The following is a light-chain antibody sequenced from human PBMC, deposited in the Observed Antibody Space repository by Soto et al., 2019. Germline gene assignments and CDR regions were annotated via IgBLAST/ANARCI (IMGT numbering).Light chain of an antibody. J-gene: IGLJ3*02. CDR1: SSNIGSNN. CDR2: SNN. Sequence: QSVLTQPPSASATPGQRVTISCSGSSSNIGSNNVEWYQHLPGTAPKLLIYSNNQGPSGVPDRFSGSKSGTSASLAISGLRSEDEGNYYCATWDDSLSAWVFGGGTKLTVL. V-gene: IGLV1-47*02. CDR3: ATWDDSLSAWV.